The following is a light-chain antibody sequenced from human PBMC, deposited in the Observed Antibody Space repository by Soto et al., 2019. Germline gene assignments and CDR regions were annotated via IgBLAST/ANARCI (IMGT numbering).Light chain of an antibody. V-gene: IGLV2-14*01. Sequence: QSVLTQPASVSGSPGQSITISCTGTSSDIGGYDYVSWYQQYPGKAPKLMIYDVSNRPSGVSDRFSGPKSANTASLTISGLQAEDEADYYCNSYTTSSSLYVFGTGTKVTVL. J-gene: IGLJ1*01. CDR1: SSDIGGYDY. CDR2: DVS. CDR3: NSYTTSSSLYV.